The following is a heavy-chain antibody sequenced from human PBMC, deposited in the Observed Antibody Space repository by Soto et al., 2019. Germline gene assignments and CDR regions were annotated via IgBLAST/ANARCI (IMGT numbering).Heavy chain of an antibody. CDR3: ARTDRQYSSSWYWWFDP. CDR2: INHSGST. V-gene: IGHV4-34*01. Sequence: SETLSLTCAVYGGSFSGYYWSWIRQPPGKGLEWIGEINHSGSTNYNPSLKSRVTVSVDTSKNQFSLKLSSVTAADTAVYYCARTDRQYSSSWYWWFDPWCQETLVTVA. D-gene: IGHD6-13*01. J-gene: IGHJ5*02. CDR1: GGSFSGYY.